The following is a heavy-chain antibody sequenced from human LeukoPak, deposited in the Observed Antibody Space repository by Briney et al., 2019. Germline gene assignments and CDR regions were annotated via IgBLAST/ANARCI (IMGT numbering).Heavy chain of an antibody. CDR3: AGHHPRNTVDF. Sequence: SETLSLTCTVSGGSISSYYWSWIRQPPGKGLEWIAYISDIGSINYNPSLKSRVTISLDTSKNQFSLKLSSVTAADTAVYYCAGHHPRNTVDFWGQGTLVTVS. J-gene: IGHJ4*02. CDR2: ISDIGSI. V-gene: IGHV4-59*08. D-gene: IGHD2/OR15-2a*01. CDR1: GGSISSYY.